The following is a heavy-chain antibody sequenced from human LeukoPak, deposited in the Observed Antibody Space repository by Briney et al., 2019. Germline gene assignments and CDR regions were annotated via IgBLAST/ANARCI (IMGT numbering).Heavy chain of an antibody. CDR3: ARGYGTNDY. J-gene: IGHJ4*02. V-gene: IGHV4-4*07. Sequence: PSETLSPTCTVSSGSISNFYWSWIRQPAGKGLEWIWRIYTSGSTNYNPSLRSRVTMSVDTSKNQFSLKLSSVTAADTAVYYCARGYGTNDYWGQGTLVTVSS. CDR2: IYTSGST. CDR1: SGSISNFY. D-gene: IGHD2-8*01.